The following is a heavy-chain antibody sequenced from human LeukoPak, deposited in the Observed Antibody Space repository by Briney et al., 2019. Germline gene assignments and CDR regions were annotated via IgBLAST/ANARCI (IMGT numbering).Heavy chain of an antibody. CDR3: ARDRGDYYDSSGYSP. V-gene: IGHV1-18*01. D-gene: IGHD3-22*01. J-gene: IGHJ5*02. CDR1: GYTFTSYG. Sequence: ASVKVSCKASGYTFTSYGISWVRQAPGQGLEWMGWISAYNGNTNYAQKLQGRVTMTTDTSTSTAYMELRSLRSDDTAVYYCARDRGDYYDSSGYSPWGQGTLVTVSS. CDR2: ISAYNGNT.